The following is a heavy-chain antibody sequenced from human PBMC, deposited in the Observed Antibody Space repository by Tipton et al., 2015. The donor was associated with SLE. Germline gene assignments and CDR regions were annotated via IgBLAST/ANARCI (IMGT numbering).Heavy chain of an antibody. V-gene: IGHV3-48*03. CDR3: ARATHYFDSRGFMGPSYYLGF. CDR1: GFTFGSSE. D-gene: IGHD3-22*01. CDR2: MSSGANRE. Sequence: GSLRLSCAASGFTFGSSEMTWVRQAPGRGLEWVSYMSSGANREYYADSVRGRFTISRDNAKNSLYLQMNSLRAEDTALYYCARATHYFDSRGFMGPSYYLGFWGQGTLVTVSS. J-gene: IGHJ4*02.